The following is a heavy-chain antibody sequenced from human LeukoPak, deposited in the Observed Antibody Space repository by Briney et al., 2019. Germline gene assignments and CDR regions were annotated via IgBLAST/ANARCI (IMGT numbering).Heavy chain of an antibody. D-gene: IGHD6-13*01. Sequence: GGSLRLSCAASGFTFSNAWIGWVRQMPGKGLEWMGIIYPGDSDTRYSPSFQGQVTISADKSISTAYLQWSSLKASDTAMYYCAITGIAAAATYFDYWGQGTLVTVSS. CDR3: AITGIAAAATYFDY. CDR2: IYPGDSDT. J-gene: IGHJ4*02. CDR1: GFTFSNAW. V-gene: IGHV5-51*01.